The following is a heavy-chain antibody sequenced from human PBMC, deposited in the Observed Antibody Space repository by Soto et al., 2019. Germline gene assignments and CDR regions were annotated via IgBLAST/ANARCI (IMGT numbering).Heavy chain of an antibody. CDR3: ARDEGGYDILTGYYKAHHFDQ. CDR2: ISPHNRNT. V-gene: IGHV1-18*01. Sequence: GASVKVSCKASGYTFGHFYITWVRQAPGQGLEWMGAISPHNRNTNYAEKFRGRVTMTTDTSTTTAHMELRSLRSDDTAVYYCARDEGGYDILTGYYKAHHFDQWGQGALVTVSS. J-gene: IGHJ4*02. D-gene: IGHD3-9*01. CDR1: GYTFGHFY.